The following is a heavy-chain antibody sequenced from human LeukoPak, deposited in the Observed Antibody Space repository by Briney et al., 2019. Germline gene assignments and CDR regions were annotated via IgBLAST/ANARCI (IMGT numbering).Heavy chain of an antibody. Sequence: GGSLRLSCAASGFTFSSYAMHWVRQAPGKGLEWVAVISYDGSNKYYADSVKGRFTISRDNSKNTLYLQMNSLRAEDTAVYYCAKARGYYGSGTEAFDIWGQGTMVTVSS. CDR2: ISYDGSNK. J-gene: IGHJ3*02. CDR1: GFTFSSYA. V-gene: IGHV3-30-3*01. CDR3: AKARGYYGSGTEAFDI. D-gene: IGHD3-10*01.